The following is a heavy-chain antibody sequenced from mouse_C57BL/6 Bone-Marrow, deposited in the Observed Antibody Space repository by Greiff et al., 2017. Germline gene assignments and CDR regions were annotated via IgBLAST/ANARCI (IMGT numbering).Heavy chain of an antibody. CDR2: IRSKSNNYAT. J-gene: IGHJ4*01. D-gene: IGHD2-3*01. CDR1: GFSFNTYA. V-gene: IGHV10-1*01. CDR3: VRRDGYSLAMDY. Sequence: EVQLVESGGGLVQPKGSLKLSCAASGFSFNTYAMNWVRQAPGKGLEWVARIRSKSNNYATYYADSVKDRFTISRDDSESMLYLQMNNLKTEDTAMYYCVRRDGYSLAMDYWGQGTSVTVSS.